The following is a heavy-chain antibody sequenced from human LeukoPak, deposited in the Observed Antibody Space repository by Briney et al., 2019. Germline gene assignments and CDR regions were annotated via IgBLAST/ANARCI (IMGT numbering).Heavy chain of an antibody. CDR2: ISYDGSNK. CDR1: GFTFSSYA. D-gene: IGHD3-10*01. Sequence: GRSLRLSCAASGFTFSSYAMHWVRQAPGKGLEWVAVISYDGSNKYYADSVKGRFTISRDNSKNTLYLQMNSLRAEDTAVYYCAKLAKYFYGSETYYFFEHWGQGTPVTASS. J-gene: IGHJ4*02. V-gene: IGHV3-30*04. CDR3: AKLAKYFYGSETYYFFEH.